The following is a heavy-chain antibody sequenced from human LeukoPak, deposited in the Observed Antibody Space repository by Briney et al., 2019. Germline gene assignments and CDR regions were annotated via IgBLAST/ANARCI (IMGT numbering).Heavy chain of an antibody. CDR2: MNPNSGNT. D-gene: IGHD4-23*01. CDR3: TRGGYYGGDNWFDT. Sequence: GASVKVSCKASGNTFTSYDINWVRQATGQGLEWMGWMNPNSGNTGYAQKFQGRVTMTRNTSISTAYMELSSLRSEDTAVYYCTRGGYYGGDNWFDTWGQGTLVTVSS. J-gene: IGHJ5*02. V-gene: IGHV1-8*01. CDR1: GNTFTSYD.